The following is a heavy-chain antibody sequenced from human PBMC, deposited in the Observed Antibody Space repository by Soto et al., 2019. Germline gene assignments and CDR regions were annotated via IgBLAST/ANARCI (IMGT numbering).Heavy chain of an antibody. CDR2: TYYRSKWYN. Sequence: PSQTLSLTCAISGDSVSSNSAAWNWIRQSPSRGLEWLGRTYYRSKWYNDYAVSVKSRITINPDTSKNQFSLQLNSVTPEDTAVYYCARDPLGSGSSSRGRGVGWFDPWGQGTLVTVSS. V-gene: IGHV6-1*01. CDR1: GDSVSSNSAA. CDR3: ARDPLGSGSSSRGRGVGWFDP. J-gene: IGHJ5*02. D-gene: IGHD6-6*01.